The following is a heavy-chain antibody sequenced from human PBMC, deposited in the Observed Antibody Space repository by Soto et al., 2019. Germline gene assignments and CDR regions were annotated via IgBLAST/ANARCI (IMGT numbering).Heavy chain of an antibody. CDR3: ANLVVGATSSGGYFDY. D-gene: IGHD1-26*01. CDR2: IIPIFGTA. V-gene: IGHV1-69*13. Sequence: ASVKVSCKASGGTFSSYAISWVRQAPGQGLEWMGGIIPIFGTANYAQKFQGRVTITADESTSTAYMELSSLRSEDTAVYYCANLVVGATSSGGYFDYWGQGTLVTVSS. J-gene: IGHJ4*02. CDR1: GGTFSSYA.